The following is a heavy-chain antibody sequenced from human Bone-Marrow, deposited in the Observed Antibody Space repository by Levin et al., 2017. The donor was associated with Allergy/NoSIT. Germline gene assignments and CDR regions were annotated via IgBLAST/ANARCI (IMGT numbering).Heavy chain of an antibody. CDR1: GLIFNSYW. J-gene: IGHJ6*02. V-gene: IGHV3-7*01. Sequence: GGSLRLSCVGSGLIFNSYWMSWVRQAPGKGLEWVANIQEDGSEKNYVDSVRGRFTISRDNANNSLYLQMNSLRAEDTAVYYCARDIVTAVNFYGLDVWGQGTTVTVSS. D-gene: IGHD4-11*01. CDR3: ARDIVTAVNFYGLDV. CDR2: IQEDGSEK.